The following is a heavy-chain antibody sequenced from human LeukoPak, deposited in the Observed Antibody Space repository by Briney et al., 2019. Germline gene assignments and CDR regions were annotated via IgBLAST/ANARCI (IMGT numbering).Heavy chain of an antibody. D-gene: IGHD6-13*01. CDR3: ARVRQQQGWFDP. CDR1: GGSISSYY. J-gene: IGHJ5*02. Sequence: SETLSLTCTVSGGSISSYYWSWIRQPPGKGLEWIGNIYYSGSTNYNPSLKSRVTISVDTSKNQFSLKLSSVTAADTAVYYCARVRQQQGWFDPWGQGTLVTVSS. CDR2: IYYSGST. V-gene: IGHV4-59*01.